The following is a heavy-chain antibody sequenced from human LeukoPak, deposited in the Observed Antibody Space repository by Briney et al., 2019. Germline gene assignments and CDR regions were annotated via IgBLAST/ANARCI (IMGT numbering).Heavy chain of an antibody. D-gene: IGHD3-9*01. CDR1: GYTFTSYD. Sequence: ASVKVSCKASGYTFTSYDINWVRQATGQGLEWMGWMNPNSGNTGYAQKFQGRVTMTRNTSISTVYMELSSLISEDTAIYYCARAIMEESMTGHYYYYYYMDVWGKGTTVTIS. J-gene: IGHJ6*03. V-gene: IGHV1-8*02. CDR2: MNPNSGNT. CDR3: ARAIMEESMTGHYYYYYYMDV.